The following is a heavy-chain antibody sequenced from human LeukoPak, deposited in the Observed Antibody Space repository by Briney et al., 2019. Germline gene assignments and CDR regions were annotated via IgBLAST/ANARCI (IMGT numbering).Heavy chain of an antibody. CDR1: GFTFSSYA. D-gene: IGHD6-19*01. J-gene: IGHJ6*02. CDR2: ISYDGSNK. Sequence: PGRSLRLSCAASGFTFSSYAMHWVRQAPGKGLEWVAVISYDGSNKYYADSVKGRFTISRDNSKNTLYLQMNSLRAEDTVVYYCARDLSSTQWLVVPTNYYYYYGMDVWGQGTTVTVSS. CDR3: ARDLSSTQWLVVPTNYYYYYGMDV. V-gene: IGHV3-30-3*01.